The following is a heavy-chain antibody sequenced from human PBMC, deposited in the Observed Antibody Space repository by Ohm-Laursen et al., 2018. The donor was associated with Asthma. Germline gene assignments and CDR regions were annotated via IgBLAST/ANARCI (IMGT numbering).Heavy chain of an antibody. Sequence: PSETLSLTCSVSGASINSGGYYWSWIRQHPGKGLEWVGFIHNSGSTSYNASLQSRVAISVDTSMNHFSLRLSSVTAADTAVYYCAACYGGKDFFDYWGQGTLVTVSS. CDR3: AACYGGKDFFDY. CDR2: IHNSGST. V-gene: IGHV4-31*03. D-gene: IGHD4-23*01. CDR1: GASINSGGYY. J-gene: IGHJ4*02.